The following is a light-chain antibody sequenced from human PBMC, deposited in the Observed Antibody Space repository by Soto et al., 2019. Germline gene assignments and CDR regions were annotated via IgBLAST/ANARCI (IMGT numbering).Light chain of an antibody. V-gene: IGKV1-5*01. CDR2: DAS. Sequence: DIQITLSLSGLAASVGDGVARAFRASQNIGRWLAWHQQKPGKAPKLLIYDASSLESGVQSRFSGSGSGTEFSLTISSLKPDDFETFYRQEYNSAWTFGQGTTGDIK. CDR1: QNIGRW. CDR3: QEYNSAWT. J-gene: IGKJ1*01.